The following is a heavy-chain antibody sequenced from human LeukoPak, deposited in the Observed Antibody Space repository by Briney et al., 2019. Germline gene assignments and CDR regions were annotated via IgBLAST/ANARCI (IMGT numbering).Heavy chain of an antibody. V-gene: IGHV3-23*01. D-gene: IGHD2-2*01. J-gene: IGHJ6*03. Sequence: GGSLRLSCAASRSTFTNYAMSWVRQAPGKGLEWVSAISGSGRSTSYADSVKGRFTISRDNSKTTLYLQMNSLRAEDTAVYYCAKDLLSDYYYYYMDVWGKGTTVTVSS. CDR1: RSTFTNYA. CDR2: ISGSGRST. CDR3: AKDLLSDYYYYYMDV.